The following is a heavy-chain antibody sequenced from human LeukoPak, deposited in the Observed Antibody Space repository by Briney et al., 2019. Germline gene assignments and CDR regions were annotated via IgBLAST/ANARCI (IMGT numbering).Heavy chain of an antibody. D-gene: IGHD1-26*01. CDR2: MFTSGST. Sequence: SETLSLTCTVSGDSITTYSWSWIQQPAGKGLEWIGRMFTSGSTNYNPSLKSRVTMALDTSKNQLSLKLSSVTAADTAVYYCARDRVSSGAFDIWGQGTMVTVSS. CDR1: GDSITTYS. V-gene: IGHV4-4*07. CDR3: ARDRVSSGAFDI. J-gene: IGHJ3*02.